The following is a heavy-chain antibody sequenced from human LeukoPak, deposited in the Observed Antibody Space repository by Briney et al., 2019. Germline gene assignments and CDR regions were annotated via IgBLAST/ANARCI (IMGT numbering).Heavy chain of an antibody. CDR2: IYYSGST. J-gene: IGHJ4*02. CDR3: ARASILTGYAN. CDR1: GGSISSGDYY. D-gene: IGHD3-9*01. Sequence: SETLSLTCSVSGGSISSGDYYWSWIRQPPGRGLEWIGYIYYSGSTYYNPSLKSRVTILVDTSKNQFSLKLSSVTAADTAVYYCARASILTGYANWGQGTLVTVSA. V-gene: IGHV4-30-4*08.